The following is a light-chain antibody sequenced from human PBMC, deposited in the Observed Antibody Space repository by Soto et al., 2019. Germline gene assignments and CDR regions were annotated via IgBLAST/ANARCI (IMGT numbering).Light chain of an antibody. J-gene: IGLJ1*01. CDR3: YSYTSSSTYV. CDR2: DVS. V-gene: IGLV2-14*01. CDR1: SSDVGAYNY. Sequence: QSALTQPASVSGSPGQSITISCTGTSSDVGAYNYVSWYQQHPAKAPKLMIYDVSNPPSGVSDRFSGSKSCNTASLTISGLQAEDEADYYCYSYTSSSTYVFGTGTKVTVL.